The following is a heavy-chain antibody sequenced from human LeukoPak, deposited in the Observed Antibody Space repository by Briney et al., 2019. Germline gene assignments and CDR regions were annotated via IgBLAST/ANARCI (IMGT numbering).Heavy chain of an antibody. Sequence: KPSETLSLTCAVSGYSISSGYYWGWIRQPPGKGLEWIGSIYHSGSAYYNPSLKSRVTISVDTSNNQFSLKLSSVTAADTAVYYCARLMPRNFDYWGQGTLVTVSS. J-gene: IGHJ4*02. CDR2: IYHSGSA. D-gene: IGHD2-8*01. CDR1: GYSISSGYY. V-gene: IGHV4-38-2*01. CDR3: ARLMPRNFDY.